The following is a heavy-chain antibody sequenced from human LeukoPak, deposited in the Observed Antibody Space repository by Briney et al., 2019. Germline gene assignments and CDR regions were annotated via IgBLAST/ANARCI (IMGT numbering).Heavy chain of an antibody. CDR1: GGTFSSYA. D-gene: IGHD6-6*01. CDR3: AIAARADAFDI. CDR2: IIPTFGTA. J-gene: IGHJ3*02. Sequence: SVKVSCKASGGTFSSYAISWVRQAPGQGLEWMGRIIPTFGTANYAQKFQGRVTITTDESTSTAYMELSSLRSEDTAVYYCAIAARADAFDIWGQGTMVTVSS. V-gene: IGHV1-69*05.